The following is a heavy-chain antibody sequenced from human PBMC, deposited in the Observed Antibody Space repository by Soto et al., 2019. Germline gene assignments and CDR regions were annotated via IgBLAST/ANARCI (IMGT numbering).Heavy chain of an antibody. Sequence: SETLSLTCTVSGGSISSGSYYWDWIRQPPGKGLEWIGYVYYSGSTNYNPSLESRVTISVDTSKNQFSLKLSSVTAADTAVYYCARQTDSYYTFDAFDIWGQGTMVTVSS. V-gene: IGHV4-39*01. CDR3: ARQTDSYYTFDAFDI. CDR1: GGSISSGSYY. CDR2: VYYSGST. J-gene: IGHJ3*02. D-gene: IGHD3-22*01.